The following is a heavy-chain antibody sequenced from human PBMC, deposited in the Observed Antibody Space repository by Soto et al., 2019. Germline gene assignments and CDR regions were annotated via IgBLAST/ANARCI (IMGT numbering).Heavy chain of an antibody. Sequence: QVQLVESGGGVVQPGRSPRLSCAASVFTFSNYAMHWVRQAPGKGLEWVAVISDDGSNTYYADSVKGRFSISRDNPKNTLYLRMNSLRAEDTAVYYCVKVGGYDGYEPLDKWGQGTLVTVSS. V-gene: IGHV3-30*18. D-gene: IGHD5-12*01. CDR1: VFTFSNYA. J-gene: IGHJ4*02. CDR2: ISDDGSNT. CDR3: VKVGGYDGYEPLDK.